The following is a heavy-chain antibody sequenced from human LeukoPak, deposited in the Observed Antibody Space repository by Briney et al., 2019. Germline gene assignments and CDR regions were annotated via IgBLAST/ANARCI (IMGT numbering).Heavy chain of an antibody. Sequence: SETLSLTCTVSGGSISSYYWSWIRQPAGKGLEWIGRIYTSGITNYNPSLKSRVTMSVDTSKNQFSLKLSSVTAADTAVYYCARGGKQQLDFDYWGQGTLVTVSS. CDR1: GGSISSYY. CDR2: IYTSGIT. CDR3: ARGGKQQLDFDY. D-gene: IGHD6-13*01. J-gene: IGHJ4*02. V-gene: IGHV4-4*07.